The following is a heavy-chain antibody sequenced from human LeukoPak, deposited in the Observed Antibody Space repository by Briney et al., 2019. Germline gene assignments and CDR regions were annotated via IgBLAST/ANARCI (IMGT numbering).Heavy chain of an antibody. J-gene: IGHJ5*02. CDR3: ARALLYRRGRFDPRRGRFDP. CDR1: GGSFSGYY. CDR2: INHSGST. V-gene: IGHV4-34*01. D-gene: IGHD2-8*01. Sequence: PSETLSLTCAVYGGSFSGYYWSWIRQPPGKGLEWIGEINHSGSTNYNPSLKSRVTISVDTSKNQFSLKLSSVTAADTAVYYCARALLYRRGRFDPRRGRFDPWGQGTLVTVSS.